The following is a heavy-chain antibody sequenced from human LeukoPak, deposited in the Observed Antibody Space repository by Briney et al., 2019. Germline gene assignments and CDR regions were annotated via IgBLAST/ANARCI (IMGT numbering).Heavy chain of an antibody. D-gene: IGHD5-12*01. CDR1: GFTFDDYA. Sequence: PGGSLRLSCAASGFTFDDYAMHWVRQAPGKGLEWVSGISWNSGSIGYADSVKGRFTISRDNAKNSLYLQMNSLRAEDTALYYCAKDRGYSGYESFDYWGQGTLVTVSS. CDR2: ISWNSGSI. CDR3: AKDRGYSGYESFDY. V-gene: IGHV3-9*01. J-gene: IGHJ4*02.